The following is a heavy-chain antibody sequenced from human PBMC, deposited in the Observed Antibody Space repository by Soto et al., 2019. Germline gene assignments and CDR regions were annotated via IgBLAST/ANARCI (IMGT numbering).Heavy chain of an antibody. D-gene: IGHD6-13*01. J-gene: IGHJ5*02. CDR3: ARGIAAAGTKFDP. CDR1: GGSISSYY. CDR2: IYYSGST. V-gene: IGHV4-59*01. Sequence: SETLSLTCTVSGGSISSYYWSWIRQPPGKGLEWIGYIYYSGSTNYNPSLKSRVTISVDTSKNQFSLKLSSVTAADTAVYYCARGIAAAGTKFDPWGQGTLVTSPQ.